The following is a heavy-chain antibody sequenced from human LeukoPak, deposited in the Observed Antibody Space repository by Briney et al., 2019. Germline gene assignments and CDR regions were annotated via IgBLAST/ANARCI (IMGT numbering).Heavy chain of an antibody. Sequence: SETLSLTCTVSGGSISSGSYYLSWIRQPAGKGLEWIGRIYTSGSTNYNPSLKSRVTISVDTSKNQFSLKLSSVTAADTAVYYCARGMAHYYDSSGYYLSPTAFDYWGQGTLVTVSS. CDR1: GGSISSGSYY. CDR2: IYTSGST. J-gene: IGHJ4*02. V-gene: IGHV4-61*02. CDR3: ARGMAHYYDSSGYYLSPTAFDY. D-gene: IGHD3-22*01.